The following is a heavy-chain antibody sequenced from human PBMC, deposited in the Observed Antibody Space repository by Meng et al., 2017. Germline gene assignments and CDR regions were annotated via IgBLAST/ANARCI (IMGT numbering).Heavy chain of an antibody. CDR3: ARSHFGGMGNWYFDL. CDR1: GYTFTGYG. D-gene: IGHD3-16*01. J-gene: IGHJ2*01. Sequence: QVQPMQSGAEGKKPWSSVKVSSNASGYTFTGYGISWVRQPPGQGLEWMGWISAYNGNTNYAQKLQGRVTMTTDTSTSTAYMELRSLRSDDTAVYYCARSHFGGMGNWYFDLWGRGTLVTVSS. V-gene: IGHV1-18*01. CDR2: ISAYNGNT.